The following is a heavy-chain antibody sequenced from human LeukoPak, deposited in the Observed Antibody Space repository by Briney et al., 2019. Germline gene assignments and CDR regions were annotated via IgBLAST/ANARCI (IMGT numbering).Heavy chain of an antibody. CDR2: INHSGSA. D-gene: IGHD3-10*01. CDR3: AIQGSGSPGTSYYYYYMAV. J-gene: IGHJ6*03. V-gene: IGHV4-34*01. Sequence: PSETLSLTCAVNGESFSGYYWSWIRQAPGKGLEFIGEINHSGSASYNPSLKSRVTISVDTSKNQFSLRQSSVTAADTAVYYCAIQGSGSPGTSYYYYYMAVWGKGTTVTISS. CDR1: GESFSGYY.